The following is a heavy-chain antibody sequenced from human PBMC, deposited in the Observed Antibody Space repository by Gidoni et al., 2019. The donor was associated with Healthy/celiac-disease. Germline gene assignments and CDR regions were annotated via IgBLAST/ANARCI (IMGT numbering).Heavy chain of an antibody. Sequence: QLQLQESGPGLVKPSATLSLTCTVSGVSISSSSYYWGWIRQPPGKGLEWIGSIYYSGRTYYNPSLKSRVTISVDTSKNQFSLKLSSVTAADTAVYYCASTSSSSGSGFYFDYWGQGTLVTVSS. J-gene: IGHJ4*02. CDR3: ASTSSSSGSGFYFDY. D-gene: IGHD6-6*01. CDR1: GVSISSSSYY. CDR2: IYYSGRT. V-gene: IGHV4-39*01.